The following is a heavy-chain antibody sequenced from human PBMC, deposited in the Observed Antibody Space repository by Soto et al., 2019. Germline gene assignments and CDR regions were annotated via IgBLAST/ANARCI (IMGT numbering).Heavy chain of an antibody. CDR2: IYYSGST. CDR1: GGSISSSSYY. V-gene: IGHV4-39*01. J-gene: IGHJ5*02. CDR3: ARHRVSWNYMDWFDP. D-gene: IGHD1-7*01. Sequence: SETLSLTCTVSGGSISSSSYYWGWIRQPPGKGLEWIGSIYYSGSTYYNPSLKSRVTISVDTSKNQFSLKLSSVTAADTAVYYCARHRVSWNYMDWFDPWGQGTLVTVSS.